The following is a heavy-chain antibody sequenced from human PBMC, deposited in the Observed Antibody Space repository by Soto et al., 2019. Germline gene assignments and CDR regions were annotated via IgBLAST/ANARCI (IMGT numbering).Heavy chain of an antibody. CDR1: GLRFRNYA. CDR3: AKRRYLTWSASGHFDC. CDR2: ISDSGGNT. D-gene: IGHD3-10*01. V-gene: IGHV3-23*01. Sequence: EVQLLESGGGLAQPGGSLRLSCAVSGLRFRNYAMSWVRQAPGNGLEWVSPISDSGGNTYYTDSLKGRFTISRDNSENTLDLQMSSLGADDTAVYYCAKRRYLTWSASGHFDCWGQGTLVTVSS. J-gene: IGHJ4*02.